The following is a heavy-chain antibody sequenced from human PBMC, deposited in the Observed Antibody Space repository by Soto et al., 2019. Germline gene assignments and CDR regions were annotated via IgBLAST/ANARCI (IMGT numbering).Heavy chain of an antibody. CDR3: ARLGYPTGYYCGMDV. D-gene: IGHD5-18*01. CDR2: IIPIFGTA. V-gene: IGHV1-69*05. J-gene: IGHJ6*02. Sequence: ASVKVSCKASGGTFSSYAISWVRQAPGQGLEWMGGIIPIFGTANYAQKFQGRVTMTTDASTSTAYMELSSLRSEDTAVYYCARLGYPTGYYCGMDVWGQGTTVTVSS. CDR1: GGTFSSYA.